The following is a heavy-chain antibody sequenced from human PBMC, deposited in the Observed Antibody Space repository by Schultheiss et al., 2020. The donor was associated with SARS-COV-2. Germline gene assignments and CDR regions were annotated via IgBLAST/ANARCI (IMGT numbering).Heavy chain of an antibody. J-gene: IGHJ5*02. V-gene: IGHV3-33*01. D-gene: IGHD1-26*01. CDR3: ARVRVGVRGFDP. Sequence: GGSLRLSCAASGFTFSSYGMHWVRQAPGKGLEWVAVIWYDGSNKYYADSVKGRFTISRDNSKNTLYVQMNSLRAEDTAVYYCARVRVGVRGFDPWGQGTLVTVSS. CDR2: IWYDGSNK. CDR1: GFTFSSYG.